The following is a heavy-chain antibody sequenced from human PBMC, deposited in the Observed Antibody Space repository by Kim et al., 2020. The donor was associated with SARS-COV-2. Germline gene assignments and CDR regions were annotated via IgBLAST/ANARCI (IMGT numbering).Heavy chain of an antibody. D-gene: IGHD6-13*01. CDR1: GFTFSSYA. CDR3: ARATDHSSSWPNWFDP. CDR2: IYSGGSST. V-gene: IGHV3-23*03. J-gene: IGHJ5*02. Sequence: GGSLRLSCAASGFTFSSYAMSWVRQAPGKGLEWVSVIYSGGSSTYYADSVKGRFTTSRDNSKNTLYLQMNSLRAEDTAVYYCARATDHSSSWPNWFDPWGQGTLVTVSS.